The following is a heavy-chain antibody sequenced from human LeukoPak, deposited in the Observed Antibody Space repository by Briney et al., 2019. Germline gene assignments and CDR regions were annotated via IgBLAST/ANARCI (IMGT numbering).Heavy chain of an antibody. D-gene: IGHD3-10*01. Sequence: GGSLRLSCAASGFTFSTYGMYRVREAPGNGLEWVAVISFDGSNKYYADSVKGRFTISRDNSKNTLYLQMNSLRAEDTAVYYCVKIDGAGSYYPPDYWGQGTLVTVSS. CDR3: VKIDGAGSYYPPDY. CDR1: GFTFSTYG. V-gene: IGHV3-30*18. CDR2: ISFDGSNK. J-gene: IGHJ4*02.